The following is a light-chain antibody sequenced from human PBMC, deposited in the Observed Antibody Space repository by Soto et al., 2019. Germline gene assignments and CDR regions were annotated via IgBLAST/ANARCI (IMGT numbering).Light chain of an antibody. V-gene: IGLV1-51*01. CDR3: GSWDSSLSAYV. J-gene: IGLJ1*01. CDR1: SSNIGGNS. Sequence: QSVMTQPPSVSAAPGQKVTISCSGSSSNIGGNSVSWYQQLPGTAPKLLIYDDNKRPSGIPDRFSGSKSGTSATLGITVFQTGDEADYYCGSWDSSLSAYVFGTGTKLPS. CDR2: DDN.